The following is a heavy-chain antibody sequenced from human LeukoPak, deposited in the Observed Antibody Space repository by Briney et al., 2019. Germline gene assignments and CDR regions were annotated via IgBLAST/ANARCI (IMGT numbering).Heavy chain of an antibody. J-gene: IGHJ4*02. Sequence: PGESLKISCKGSGSRFTSYWIGWVRQMPGKGLEWMGIIYPGDSDTRYSPSFQGQVTISADKSISTSYLQWSSLKASDTAMYYCARLRVVVPAAVYYFDYWGQGTLVTVSS. D-gene: IGHD2-2*01. CDR1: GSRFTSYW. V-gene: IGHV5-51*01. CDR3: ARLRVVVPAAVYYFDY. CDR2: IYPGDSDT.